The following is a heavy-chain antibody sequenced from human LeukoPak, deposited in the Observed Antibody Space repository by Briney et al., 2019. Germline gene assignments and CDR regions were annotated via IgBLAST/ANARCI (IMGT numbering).Heavy chain of an antibody. CDR2: IYYRGST. Sequence: PSETLSLTCAVYGGSFSGHYWSWIRQPPGKGREWIGYIYYRGSTNYNPSLKSRVTISVDTSKNQFSLKLSSVTAADTAVYYCARDGLNLAAAGPRDIWGQGTMVTVSS. CDR1: GGSFSGHY. V-gene: IGHV4-59*11. D-gene: IGHD6-13*01. CDR3: ARDGLNLAAAGPRDI. J-gene: IGHJ3*02.